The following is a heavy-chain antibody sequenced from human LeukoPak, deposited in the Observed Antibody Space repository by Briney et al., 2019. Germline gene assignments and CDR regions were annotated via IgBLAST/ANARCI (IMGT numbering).Heavy chain of an antibody. CDR2: INTAGDT. D-gene: IGHD6-19*01. CDR3: VRGGSGWYYLDY. Sequence: GGSLRLSCAASGFTFSNYDMHWVRQPTGKGLEWVSGINTAGDTYYPGSVKGRFIISRVNGNNSLYLQMNSLGAGDTAVYYCVRGGSGWYYLDYWGQGTLVTVSS. CDR1: GFTFSNYD. J-gene: IGHJ4*02. V-gene: IGHV3-13*04.